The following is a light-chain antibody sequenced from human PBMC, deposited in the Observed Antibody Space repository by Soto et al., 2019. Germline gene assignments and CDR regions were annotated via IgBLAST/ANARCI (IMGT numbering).Light chain of an antibody. V-gene: IGKV3-20*01. J-gene: IGKJ1*01. Sequence: IVLTQSPATLSLSPGERATLSCRASQSVSSYLAWYQQKGGQAPRLLIYDASSRAPGIPDRFSGSGSGTDFTLTISRLEPEDFAVYYCQQYGSSPRTFGQGTKVDIK. CDR2: DAS. CDR1: QSVSSY. CDR3: QQYGSSPRT.